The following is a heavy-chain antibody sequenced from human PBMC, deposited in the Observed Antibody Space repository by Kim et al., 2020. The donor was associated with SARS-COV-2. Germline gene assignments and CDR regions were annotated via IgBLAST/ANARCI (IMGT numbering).Heavy chain of an antibody. J-gene: IGHJ4*02. CDR2: IYRGGQT. CDR1: GFTVSNNY. V-gene: IGHV3-53*01. CDR3: ARRSSSNWSHDS. D-gene: IGHD2-2*01. Sequence: GGSLRLSCAASGFTVSNNYINWVRQAPGKGLEWVAVIYRGGQTYYTDSVKGRFTVSRDSSKNALFLQMNSLRAEDTATYYCARRSSSNWSHDSCGQGTL.